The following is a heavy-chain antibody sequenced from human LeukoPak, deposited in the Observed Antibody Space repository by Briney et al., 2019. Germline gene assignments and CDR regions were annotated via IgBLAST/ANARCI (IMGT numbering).Heavy chain of an antibody. CDR2: ISGGGGTT. V-gene: IGHV3-23*01. J-gene: IGHJ4*02. Sequence: GGSLRLSCAASGFTFTTYAMSWVRQAPGKGLEWVSTISGGGGTTYYADSVKGRFTISRDNSKNTLYLQMQSLRAEDTAVYYCAKGGSGSTFLDYWGQGTLVTVSS. D-gene: IGHD2/OR15-2a*01. CDR3: AKGGSGSTFLDY. CDR1: GFTFTTYA.